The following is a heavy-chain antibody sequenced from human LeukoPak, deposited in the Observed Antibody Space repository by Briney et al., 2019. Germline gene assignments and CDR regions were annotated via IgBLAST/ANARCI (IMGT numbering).Heavy chain of an antibody. V-gene: IGHV3-7*04. D-gene: IGHD1-26*01. J-gene: IGHJ5*02. CDR1: GFTFSGSA. Sequence: GGSLRLSCAASGFTFSGSAMSWVRQAPGKGLEWVANIQQGGSEKYYVDSVKGRFTISRDNAKNSLFLQMNSLRAEDTAVYYCTRDSGTYNWFDPWGQGTLVTVSS. CDR2: IQQGGSEK. CDR3: TRDSGTYNWFDP.